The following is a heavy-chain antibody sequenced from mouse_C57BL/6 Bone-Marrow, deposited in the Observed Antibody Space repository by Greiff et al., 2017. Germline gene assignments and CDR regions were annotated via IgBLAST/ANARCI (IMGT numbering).Heavy chain of an antibody. V-gene: IGHV1-18*01. CDR2: INPNNGGT. CDR1: GYTFTDYN. Sequence: VQLQQSGPELVKPGASVKIPCKASGYTFTDYNMDWVKQSHGKSLEWIGDINPNNGGTIYNQKFKGKATLTVDKSSSTAYMELRSLTSEDTAVYYCATMDSNYTWFAYWGQGTLVTVSA. D-gene: IGHD2-5*01. J-gene: IGHJ3*01. CDR3: ATMDSNYTWFAY.